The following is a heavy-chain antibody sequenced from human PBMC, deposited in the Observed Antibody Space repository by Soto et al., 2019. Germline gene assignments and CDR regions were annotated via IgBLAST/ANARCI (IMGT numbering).Heavy chain of an antibody. CDR1: GYTFTNYG. V-gene: IGHV1-18*01. D-gene: IGHD6-6*01. J-gene: IGHJ6*03. CDR3: ARVRQVVGYFVCYMDV. CDR2: ISAYNGDP. Sequence: QVQLLQSGAEVKTPGASVKVSCKASGYTFTNYGITRVRQAPGQGLEWMGWISAYNGDPHYTQRLEGRVAMTTVTSTSTGCMEVRGVRPADTAVYYCARVRQVVGYFVCYMDVWGKGTTVTVSS.